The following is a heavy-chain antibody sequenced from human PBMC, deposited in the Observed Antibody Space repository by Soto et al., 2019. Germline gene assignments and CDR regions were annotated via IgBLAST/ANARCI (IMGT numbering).Heavy chain of an antibody. CDR1: GFTFSSYA. J-gene: IGHJ4*02. CDR3: AKYSIYGGILYYFDY. Sequence: GGSLRLSCAASGFTFSSYAMSWVRQAPGKGLEWVSAISGSGGSTYYADSVKGRFTISRDNSKNTLYLQMNSLRAEDTAVYYCAKYSIYGGILYYFDYWGQGTLVSVSS. CDR2: ISGSGGST. V-gene: IGHV3-23*01. D-gene: IGHD2-21*01.